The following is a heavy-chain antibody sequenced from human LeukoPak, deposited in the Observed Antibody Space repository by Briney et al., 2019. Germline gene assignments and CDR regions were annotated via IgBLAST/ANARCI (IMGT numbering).Heavy chain of an antibody. J-gene: IGHJ4*02. CDR2: ISYDGSYK. D-gene: IGHD4-23*01. Sequence: GGSLRLSCAASGINFSTYAMNWVRQAPGKGLEWVAVISYDGSYKDYADSVKGRFTISRDNSKNTLYVQMNSLRTADTAVYYCTRGARKGDDYGGFFDYWGQGTLVTVSS. CDR1: GINFSTYA. CDR3: TRGARKGDDYGGFFDY. V-gene: IGHV3-30*04.